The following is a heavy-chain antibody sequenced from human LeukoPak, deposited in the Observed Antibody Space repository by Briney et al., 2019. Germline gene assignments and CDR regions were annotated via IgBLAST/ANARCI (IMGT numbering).Heavy chain of an antibody. CDR3: ARGMETGTTEEAFDI. D-gene: IGHD1-1*01. CDR2: LSSSGGAT. V-gene: IGHV3-23*01. CDR1: GFTFSNYA. J-gene: IGHJ3*02. Sequence: PGGSLRLSCVASGFTFSNYAMSWVRQAPGKGLEWVSILSSSGGATYYADSVKGRFTISRDNSKNTLYLQMNSLRAEDTAVYYCARGMETGTTEEAFDIWGQGTMVTVSS.